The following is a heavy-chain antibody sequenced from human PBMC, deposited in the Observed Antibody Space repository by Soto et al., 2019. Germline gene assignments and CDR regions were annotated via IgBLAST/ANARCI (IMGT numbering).Heavy chain of an antibody. D-gene: IGHD4-17*01. J-gene: IGHJ6*02. CDR3: ARQPGDYLYYYGMDV. CDR1: GGSISSYY. CDR2: IYYSGST. Sequence: SETLSLTCTVSGGSISSYYWSWIRQPPGKGLEWIGYIYYSGSTNYNPSLKSRVTISVDTSKNQFSLKLSSVTAADTAVYYCARQPGDYLYYYGMDVWGQGTTVTVSS. V-gene: IGHV4-59*08.